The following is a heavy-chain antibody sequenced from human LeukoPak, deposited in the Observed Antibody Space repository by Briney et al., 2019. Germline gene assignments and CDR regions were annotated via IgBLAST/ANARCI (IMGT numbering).Heavy chain of an antibody. D-gene: IGHD3-3*01. CDR3: ARSRRQVLRFLEWSNEFDY. V-gene: IGHV3-30*02. Sequence: GGSLRLSCAGSGFTFSSFGMHWVRQAPGKGLEWVIFIQTDGSDKYYADSVKGRFTISRDNAKNSLYLQMNSLRAEDTALYYCARSRRQVLRFLEWSNEFDYWGQGTLVTVSS. CDR2: IQTDGSDK. CDR1: GFTFSSFG. J-gene: IGHJ4*02.